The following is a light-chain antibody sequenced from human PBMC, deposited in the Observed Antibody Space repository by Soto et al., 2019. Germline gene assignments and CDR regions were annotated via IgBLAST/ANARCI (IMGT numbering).Light chain of an antibody. Sequence: IVLTQSPATLSLSPGERATLSCRASQSVSSYLAWYQQKPGRAPRLLIYGASTRATGIPARFSGSGSGTDFTLTISRLEPEDFAVYYCQQYGSSPWTFGQGTKVDIK. CDR1: QSVSSY. CDR2: GAS. J-gene: IGKJ1*01. V-gene: IGKV3-20*01. CDR3: QQYGSSPWT.